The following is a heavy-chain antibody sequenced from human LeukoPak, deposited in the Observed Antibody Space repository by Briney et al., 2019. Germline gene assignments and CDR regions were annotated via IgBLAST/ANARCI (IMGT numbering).Heavy chain of an antibody. D-gene: IGHD3-22*01. V-gene: IGHV3-53*01. CDR2: IYSGGTI. CDR3: VRAVHHLFYSDSSGYYGDAFDV. J-gene: IGHJ3*01. CDR1: GFSVRTNY. Sequence: GGSLRLSCAASGFSVRTNYMSWVRQAPGKGLEWVSVIYSGGTIRYADSVKGRFTISRDNSRDTLHPQMNSLRVDDTAVYYCVRAVHHLFYSDSSGYYGDAFDVWGQGSVVTVSS.